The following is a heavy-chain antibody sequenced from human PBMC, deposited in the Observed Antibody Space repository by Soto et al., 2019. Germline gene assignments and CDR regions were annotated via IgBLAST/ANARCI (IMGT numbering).Heavy chain of an antibody. D-gene: IGHD3-9*01. Sequence: GAVTLSCKASGYTFTIYDINWVLQATGQGLEWMGWMSPNSGNTGYAQKFQGRATMTRNTSISTAYMELSSLRSEDTAVYYCARGPGKADVLFYYYYGMDVWGQGTTVTVSS. V-gene: IGHV1-8*01. CDR1: GYTFTIYD. J-gene: IGHJ6*02. CDR3: ARGPGKADVLFYYYYGMDV. CDR2: MSPNSGNT.